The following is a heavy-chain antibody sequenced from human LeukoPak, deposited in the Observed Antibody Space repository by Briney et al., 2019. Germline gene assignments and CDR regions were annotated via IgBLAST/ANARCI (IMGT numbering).Heavy chain of an antibody. Sequence: GGSLRLSCAASGFTFSSHEMNWVRQAPGKGLEWVSYISSSGSTIYYADSVKGRFTISRDNAKNSLYLQMNSLRAEDTAVYYCARSKALAWNGEDYFDYWGQGTLVTASS. J-gene: IGHJ4*02. CDR1: GFTFSSHE. CDR2: ISSSGSTI. V-gene: IGHV3-48*03. D-gene: IGHD1-1*01. CDR3: ARSKALAWNGEDYFDY.